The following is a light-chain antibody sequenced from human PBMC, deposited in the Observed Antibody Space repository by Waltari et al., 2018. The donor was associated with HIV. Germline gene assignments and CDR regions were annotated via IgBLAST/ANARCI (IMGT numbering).Light chain of an antibody. CDR1: SSNLGRNN. Sequence: QSVVTQSPTASGTPAPSVTLSCSRSSSNLGRNNVFLYQHRPGTAPKPLIYRDNQRPSGVPDRISGSRSGTSASLAISGLRSEDEAVYYCVVWDDSLSGVVFGGGTSLTVL. V-gene: IGLV1-47*01. CDR2: RDN. CDR3: VVWDDSLSGVV. J-gene: IGLJ2*01.